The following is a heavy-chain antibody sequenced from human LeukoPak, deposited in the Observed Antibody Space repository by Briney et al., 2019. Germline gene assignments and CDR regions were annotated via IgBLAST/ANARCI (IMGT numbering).Heavy chain of an antibody. CDR1: GSTFNSYW. CDR2: IDEDGKTI. V-gene: IGHV3-74*01. J-gene: IGHJ5*02. D-gene: IGHD3-3*01. CDR3: VSDLCGGDDQ. Sequence: PGGSLRLSCAASGSTFNSYWMHWVRHAPGKGLVWVSRIDEDGKTIDYADSVKGRFTISRDNAKDTLYLQMSSLRDEDTAVYYCVSDLCGGDDQWGRGTLVTVSS.